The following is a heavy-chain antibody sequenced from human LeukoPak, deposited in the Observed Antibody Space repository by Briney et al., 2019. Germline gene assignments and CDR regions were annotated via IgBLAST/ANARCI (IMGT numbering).Heavy chain of an antibody. Sequence: SETLSLTCTVSGGSITDYYWSWIRQPPGKGLEWVGYIHHSGSTNYNPSLKNRVTISGDASRRQYSLKLSSVTAADTAVYYCARRHTGGYYGMDVWGQGTTVTVSS. CDR2: IHHSGST. CDR3: ARRHTGGYYGMDV. V-gene: IGHV4-59*08. J-gene: IGHJ6*02. CDR1: GGSITDYY. D-gene: IGHD7-27*01.